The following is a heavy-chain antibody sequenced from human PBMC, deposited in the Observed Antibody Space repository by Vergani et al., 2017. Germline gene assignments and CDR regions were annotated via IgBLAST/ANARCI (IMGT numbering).Heavy chain of an antibody. D-gene: IGHD4-17*01. CDR1: GFTFSSYG. CDR2: ISYDGSNK. V-gene: IGHV3-30*18. J-gene: IGHJ4*02. Sequence: VQLLESGGDLVQPGGSLRLSCAASGFTFSSYGMHWVRQAPGKGLEWVAVISYDGSNKYYADSVKGRFTISRDNSKNTLYLQMNSLRAEDTAVYYCAKDAMTTGSYYFDYWGQGTLVTVSS. CDR3: AKDAMTTGSYYFDY.